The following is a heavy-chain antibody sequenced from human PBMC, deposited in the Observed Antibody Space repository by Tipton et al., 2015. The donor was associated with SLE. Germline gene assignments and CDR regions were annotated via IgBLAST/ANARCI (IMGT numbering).Heavy chain of an antibody. V-gene: IGHV4-39*07. CDR1: GGSISSSSYY. CDR3: AREDNDILTGYRPGDAFDI. CDR2: IYYSGST. J-gene: IGHJ3*02. Sequence: TLSLTCTVSGGSISSSSYYWGWIRQPPGKGLEWIGSIYYSGSTYYNPSLKSRVTISVDTSKNQFSLKLSSVTAADTAVYYCAREDNDILTGYRPGDAFDIWGQGTMVTVSS. D-gene: IGHD3-9*01.